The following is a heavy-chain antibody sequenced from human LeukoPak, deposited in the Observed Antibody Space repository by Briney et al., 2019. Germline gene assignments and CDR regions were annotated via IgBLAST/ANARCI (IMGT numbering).Heavy chain of an antibody. Sequence: ASVKVSCKASGYTFTSYAMNWVRQAPGQGLEWMGWINTNTGNPTYAQGFTGRFVFSLDTSVSTAYLQISSLKAEDTAVYYCARESGQQSYYYYYMDVWGKGTTVAVSS. D-gene: IGHD1-1*01. CDR1: GYTFTSYA. V-gene: IGHV7-4-1*02. CDR2: INTNTGNP. J-gene: IGHJ6*03. CDR3: ARESGQQSYYYYYMDV.